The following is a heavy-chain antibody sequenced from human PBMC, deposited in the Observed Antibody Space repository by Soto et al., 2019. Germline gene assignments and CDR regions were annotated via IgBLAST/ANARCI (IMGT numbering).Heavy chain of an antibody. CDR1: GFTFDDYG. Sequence: PGGSLRLSCAASGFTFDDYGMSWVRQAPGKGLEWVSGINWNGGSTGYADSVKGRFTISRDNAKNSLYLQMNSLRAEDTALYYCARDVGWELPPGHDYWGQGTLVTVSS. D-gene: IGHD1-26*01. V-gene: IGHV3-20*04. J-gene: IGHJ4*02. CDR3: ARDVGWELPPGHDY. CDR2: INWNGGST.